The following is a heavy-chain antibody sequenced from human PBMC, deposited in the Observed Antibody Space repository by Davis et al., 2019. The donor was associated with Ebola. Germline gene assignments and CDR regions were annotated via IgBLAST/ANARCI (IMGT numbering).Heavy chain of an antibody. CDR1: GYTLTELS. V-gene: IGHV1-24*01. CDR3: ATGIAAAGEESYYYYYGMDV. D-gene: IGHD6-13*01. J-gene: IGHJ6*02. Sequence: ASVKVSCKVSGYTLTELSMHWVRQAPGKGLEWMGGFDPEDGETIYAQKFQGRVTMTEDTSTDTAYMELSSLRSEDTAVYYCATGIAAAGEESYYYYYGMDVWGQGTAVTVSS. CDR2: FDPEDGET.